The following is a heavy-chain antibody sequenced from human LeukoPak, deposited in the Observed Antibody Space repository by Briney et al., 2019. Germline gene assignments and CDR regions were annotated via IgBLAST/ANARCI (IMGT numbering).Heavy chain of an antibody. J-gene: IGHJ4*02. CDR2: IKQDGSEK. CDR1: TFTFSSFW. CDR3: AKETVAGIFDY. Sequence: GGSLRLSCAASTFTFSSFWMSWVRQAPGKGLEWVANIKQDGSEKNYADSVKGRFTISRDNAKNSLYLQMNSLRAEDTALYYCAKETVAGIFDYWGQGTLVTVSS. V-gene: IGHV3-7*03. D-gene: IGHD6-19*01.